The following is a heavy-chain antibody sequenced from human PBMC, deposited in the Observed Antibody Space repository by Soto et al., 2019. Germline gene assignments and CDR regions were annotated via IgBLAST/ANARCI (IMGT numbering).Heavy chain of an antibody. CDR2: ISGSGGNT. CDR1: GFSFMNYA. D-gene: IGHD7-27*01. V-gene: IGHV3-23*01. Sequence: GGSLRLSCAASGFSFMNYALSWVRQAPGKGLEWVSIISGSGGNTYYADSVKGRFTISRDNSKNTLYLQMNSLRAEATAVDYCANPESSLSWGHGPDFWPQETLVPVSP. J-gene: IGHJ4*02. CDR3: ANPESSLSWGHGPDF.